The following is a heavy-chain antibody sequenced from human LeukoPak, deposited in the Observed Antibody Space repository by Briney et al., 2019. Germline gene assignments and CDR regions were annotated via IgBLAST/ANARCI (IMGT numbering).Heavy chain of an antibody. CDR1: GYTFTSYG. Sequence: ASVKVSRKASGYTFTSYGISWVRQAPGQGLEWMGWISAYNGNTNYAQKLQGRVTMTTDTSTSTAYMELRSLRSDDTAVYYCARAFYCSSTSCYAYYFDYWGQGTLVTVSS. D-gene: IGHD2-2*01. V-gene: IGHV1-18*01. CDR2: ISAYNGNT. J-gene: IGHJ4*02. CDR3: ARAFYCSSTSCYAYYFDY.